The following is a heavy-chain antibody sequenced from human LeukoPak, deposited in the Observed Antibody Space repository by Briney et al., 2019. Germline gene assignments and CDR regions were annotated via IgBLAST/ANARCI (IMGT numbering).Heavy chain of an antibody. CDR1: GFTFSSYA. CDR3: ATHGRGSSTKNL. J-gene: IGHJ4*02. Sequence: GGSLRLSCAASGFTFSSYAMSWVRQAPGKGLEWVSAISGSGGSTYYADSVKGRFTISRDNAKNTLYLQINSLRAEETAVYYCATHGRGSSTKNLWGQGTLVTVSS. V-gene: IGHV3-23*01. CDR2: ISGSGGST. D-gene: IGHD6-13*01.